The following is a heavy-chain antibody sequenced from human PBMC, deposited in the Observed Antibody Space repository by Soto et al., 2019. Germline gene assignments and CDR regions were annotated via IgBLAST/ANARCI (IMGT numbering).Heavy chain of an antibody. CDR1: GYTFNNYY. CDR3: ERGRGSSSNTFFDP. Sequence: ASVKFSCKASGYTFNNYYVHWIRKARGQGPEWMGLINPNSGITDVAQKFQGRVTMTRYASIGTAYLEVSGLRSYDTALYYCERGRGSSSNTFFDPWGQGTLVTVSS. CDR2: INPNSGIT. J-gene: IGHJ5*02. D-gene: IGHD6-6*01. V-gene: IGHV1-2*02.